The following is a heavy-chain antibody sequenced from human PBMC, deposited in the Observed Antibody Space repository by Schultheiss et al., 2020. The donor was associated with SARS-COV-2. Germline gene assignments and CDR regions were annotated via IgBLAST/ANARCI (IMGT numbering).Heavy chain of an antibody. D-gene: IGHD4-17*01. J-gene: IGHJ4*02. Sequence: GGSLRLSCAASGFTFSSYAMHWVRQAPGKGLEWVANIKQDGSEKYYVDSVKGRFTISRDNAKNSLYLQMNSLRAEDTAVYYCARNPDIAERDYGTFDYWGQGTLVTVSS. CDR2: IKQDGSEK. V-gene: IGHV3-7*01. CDR3: ARNPDIAERDYGTFDY. CDR1: GFTFSSYA.